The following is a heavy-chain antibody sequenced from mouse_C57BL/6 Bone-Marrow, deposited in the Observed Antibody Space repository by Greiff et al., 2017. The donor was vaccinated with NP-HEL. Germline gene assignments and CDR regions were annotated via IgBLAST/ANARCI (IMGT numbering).Heavy chain of an antibody. Sequence: EVQRVESGPGLVKPSQSLSLTCSVTGYSITSGYYWNWIRQFPGNKLEWMGYISYDGSNNYNPSLKNRISITRDTSKNQFFLKLNSVTTEDTATYYCARGIYYADFDVWGTGTTVTVSS. CDR1: GYSITSGYY. CDR3: ARGIYYADFDV. V-gene: IGHV3-6*01. D-gene: IGHD2-1*01. CDR2: ISYDGSN. J-gene: IGHJ1*03.